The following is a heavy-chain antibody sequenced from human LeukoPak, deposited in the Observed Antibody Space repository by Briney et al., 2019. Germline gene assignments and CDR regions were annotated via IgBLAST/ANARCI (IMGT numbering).Heavy chain of an antibody. CDR2: VYTSGST. CDR3: ARGGLGELSSFDY. CDR1: SGSISTYY. D-gene: IGHD3-16*02. V-gene: IGHV4-4*07. Sequence: SETLSLTCTVSSGSISTYYWSWIRQPAGKGLEWIGRVYTSGSTDYNPSLKSRVTMSVDTSKNQFSLKLNSVTAADTAVYYCARGGLGELSSFDYWGQGTLVTVSS. J-gene: IGHJ4*02.